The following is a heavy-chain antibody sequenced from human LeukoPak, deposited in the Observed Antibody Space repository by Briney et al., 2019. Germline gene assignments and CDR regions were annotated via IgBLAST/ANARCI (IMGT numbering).Heavy chain of an antibody. Sequence: GGSLRLSCAASGFTFSSYWMHWFRQAPGKGLVWVSRINSDGSSTSYADSVKGRFTISRDNAKNTLYLQMNSLRAEDTAVYYCARTLKWLQAHDYWGQGTLVTVSS. CDR2: INSDGSST. CDR3: ARTLKWLQAHDY. V-gene: IGHV3-74*01. J-gene: IGHJ4*02. CDR1: GFTFSSYW. D-gene: IGHD5-12*01.